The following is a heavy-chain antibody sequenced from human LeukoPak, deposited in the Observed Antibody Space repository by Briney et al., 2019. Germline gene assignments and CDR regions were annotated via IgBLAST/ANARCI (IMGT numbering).Heavy chain of an antibody. Sequence: ASVKVSCKASGYTFTSYDINWVRQATGQGLEWMGWMNPNSGNTGYAQKFQGRVTITRNTSISTAYMELSRLRSDDTAVYYCARDPVFGVVTYYYYYMDVWGKGTTVTVSS. CDR3: ARDPVFGVVTYYYYYMDV. V-gene: IGHV1-8*03. CDR1: GYTFTSYD. CDR2: MNPNSGNT. D-gene: IGHD3-3*01. J-gene: IGHJ6*03.